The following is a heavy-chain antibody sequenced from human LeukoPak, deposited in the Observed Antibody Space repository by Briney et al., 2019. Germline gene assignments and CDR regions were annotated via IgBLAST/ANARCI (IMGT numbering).Heavy chain of an antibody. J-gene: IGHJ6*03. V-gene: IGHV1-18*01. Sequence: ASVKVSCKASGYTFKSYAISWVRQAPGQGLEWMGWISAYNGNTNYAQKFQGRVTITRNTSISTAYMELSSLRSEDTAVYYCARLSGSGSYYYYYYMDVWGKGTTVTVSS. CDR2: ISAYNGNT. CDR3: ARLSGSGSYYYYYYMDV. D-gene: IGHD3-10*01. CDR1: GYTFKSYA.